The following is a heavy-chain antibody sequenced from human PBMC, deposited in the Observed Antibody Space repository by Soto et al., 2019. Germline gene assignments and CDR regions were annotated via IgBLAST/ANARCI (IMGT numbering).Heavy chain of an antibody. CDR2: ISSSSSYI. CDR3: AREISQWQLGGGYYYYGMDV. J-gene: IGHJ6*02. Sequence: EVQLVESGGGLVKPGGSLRLSCAASGFTFSSYSMNWVRQAPGKGLEWVSSISSSSSYIYYADSVKGRFTISRDNAKNSLYLQMNSLRAEDTAVYYCAREISQWQLGGGYYYYGMDVWGQGTTVTVSS. V-gene: IGHV3-21*01. D-gene: IGHD6-6*01. CDR1: GFTFSSYS.